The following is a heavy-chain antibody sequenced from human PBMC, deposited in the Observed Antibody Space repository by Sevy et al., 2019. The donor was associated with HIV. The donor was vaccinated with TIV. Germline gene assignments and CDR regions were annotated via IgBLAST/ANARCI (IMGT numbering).Heavy chain of an antibody. CDR2: IYGSAGVT. Sequence: GGSLRLSCAASGITFSGYAMNWVRQAPGKGLDWVSTIYGSAGVTNYADSVKGRFTISRDNSKNTLFLQMNNLRAEDTAVYYCAGGRFDSTGSFDAFDIWGRGTLVTVSS. D-gene: IGHD3-22*01. J-gene: IGHJ3*02. CDR1: GITFSGYA. CDR3: AGGRFDSTGSFDAFDI. V-gene: IGHV3-23*01.